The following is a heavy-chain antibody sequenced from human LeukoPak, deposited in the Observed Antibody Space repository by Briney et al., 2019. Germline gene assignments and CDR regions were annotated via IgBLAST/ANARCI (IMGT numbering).Heavy chain of an antibody. D-gene: IGHD3-10*01. J-gene: IGHJ6*03. CDR2: IHLSGST. CDR3: ARLGFGDLLSHYYYYIDV. Sequence: SETLSLTCRVSGGSLSGYYWSWIRRSPGKRLEYIGYIHLSGSTRYNPSLTSRGTMSMDTSKNQFSLKLNSVTAADTAIYYCARLGFGDLLSHYYYYIDVWGKGTTVTVSS. V-gene: IGHV4-59*01. CDR1: GGSLSGYY.